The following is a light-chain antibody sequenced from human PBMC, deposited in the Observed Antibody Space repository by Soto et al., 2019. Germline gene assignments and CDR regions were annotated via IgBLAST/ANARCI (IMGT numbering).Light chain of an antibody. CDR3: QQYHRYST. CDR2: GAS. V-gene: IGKV3D-15*01. Sequence: EIVLTQSPATLSSSPGETATLSCRASQYVGTRLAWYQHKPGQAPRLLIYGASTRATGIPERFSGSGSGTEFTLTISSLQSEDFAVYYCQQYHRYSTFGQGTKVDIK. CDR1: QYVGTR. J-gene: IGKJ1*01.